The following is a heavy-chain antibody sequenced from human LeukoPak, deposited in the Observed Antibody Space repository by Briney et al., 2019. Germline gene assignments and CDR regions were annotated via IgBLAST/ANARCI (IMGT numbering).Heavy chain of an antibody. D-gene: IGHD3-22*01. J-gene: IGHJ3*02. CDR1: GYTFTSYD. CDR2: MNPNSGNT. Sequence: ASVTVSCKASGYTFTSYDINWVRQATGQGLEWMGWMNPNSGNTGYAQNFQGRVTMTRNTSISTAYMELSSLRSEDTAVYYCARPYDTSGRSPNDAFDIWGQGTMVMVSS. CDR3: ARPYDTSGRSPNDAFDI. V-gene: IGHV1-8*01.